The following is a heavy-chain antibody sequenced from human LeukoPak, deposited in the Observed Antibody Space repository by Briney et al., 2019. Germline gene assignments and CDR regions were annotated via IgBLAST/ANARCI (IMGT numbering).Heavy chain of an antibody. CDR2: INSDGSST. V-gene: IGHV3-74*01. CDR3: ATTRDSPSAFDI. D-gene: IGHD2-15*01. CDR1: GFTFSSYW. Sequence: GGSLRLSCAASGFTFSSYWMHWVRQAPGKGLVWVSRINSDGSSTSYADSVKGRFTISRDNAKNTLYLQMNSLRAADTSVYYCATTRDSPSAFDIWGQGAMVTVSS. J-gene: IGHJ3*02.